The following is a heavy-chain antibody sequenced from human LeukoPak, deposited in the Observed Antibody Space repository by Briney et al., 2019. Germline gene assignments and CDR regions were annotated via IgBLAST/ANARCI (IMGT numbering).Heavy chain of an antibody. Sequence: PGGSLRLSCAASGFTVSSNYMSWVRQAPGKGLEWVGRIKSKTDGGTTDYAAPVKGRFTISRDDSKNTLYLQMNSLKTEDTAVYYCTTSDSSGYYGAFDIWGQGTMVTVSS. D-gene: IGHD3-22*01. V-gene: IGHV3-15*01. J-gene: IGHJ3*02. CDR3: TTSDSSGYYGAFDI. CDR2: IKSKTDGGTT. CDR1: GFTVSSNY.